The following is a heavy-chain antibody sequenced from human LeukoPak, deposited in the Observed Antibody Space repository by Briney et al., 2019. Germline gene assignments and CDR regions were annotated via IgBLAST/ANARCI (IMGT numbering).Heavy chain of an antibody. Sequence: PPETLSLTCTLSRGPTTSHYSTWIPHPPEKGLEWIGDISNRGSTSYNPSLKSRVTISVDTSKSQFSLKLSSVTAAETAVYYYGRDALVGYFSYYYMAVWGKGTTVTVSS. J-gene: IGHJ6*03. CDR3: GRDALVGYFSYYYMAV. CDR2: ISNRGST. D-gene: IGHD2-15*01. CDR1: RGPTTSHY. V-gene: IGHV4-59*11.